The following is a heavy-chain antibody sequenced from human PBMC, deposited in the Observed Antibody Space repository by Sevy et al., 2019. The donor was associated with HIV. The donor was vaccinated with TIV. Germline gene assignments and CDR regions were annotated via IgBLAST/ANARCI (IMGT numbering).Heavy chain of an antibody. D-gene: IGHD4-17*01. CDR2: IIPIFGTA. CDR3: ARGSGGYDHPTTVTTRRYCHYYMDV. J-gene: IGHJ6*03. V-gene: IGHV1-69*06. Sequence: ASVKVSCKASGGTFSSYAISWVRQAPGQGLEWMGGIIPIFGTANYAQKFQGRVTITADKSTSTAYMELSSLTSEDTAVYYCARGSGGYDHPTTVTTRRYCHYYMDVWGKGTTVTVSS. CDR1: GGTFSSYA.